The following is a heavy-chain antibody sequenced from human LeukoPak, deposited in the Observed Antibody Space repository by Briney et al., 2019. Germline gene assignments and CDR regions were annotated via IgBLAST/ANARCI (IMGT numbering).Heavy chain of an antibody. CDR3: ATITGSCSFDF. V-gene: IGHV3-72*01. CDR2: IRNKATSYTT. CDR1: GFIFSYHY. Sequence: PWGSLSLSCVVSGFIFSYHYMDWVRQVPGKGLEWVGRIRNKATSYTTEYAASVKGRFTISRDDSKNSVYLQMNSLKTEDTAVYYCATITGSCSFDFWGQGALVTVSS. J-gene: IGHJ4*02. D-gene: IGHD2-15*01.